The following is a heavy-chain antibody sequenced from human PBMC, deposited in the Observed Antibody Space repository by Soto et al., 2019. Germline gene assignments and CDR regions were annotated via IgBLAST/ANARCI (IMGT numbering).Heavy chain of an antibody. J-gene: IGHJ4*02. D-gene: IGHD3-16*02. CDR1: GGTFINYA. Sequence: SVKVSCKSSGGTFINYAISWVRQAPGQGLEWMGGIIPIFGTTNYAQQFQGRLTITADVSTSTAYMELSGLTSDDTAVYYCAREQRDVWGGYRYDKYFDYWGQGSLVTVSS. CDR2: IIPIFGTT. CDR3: AREQRDVWGGYRYDKYFDY. V-gene: IGHV1-69*13.